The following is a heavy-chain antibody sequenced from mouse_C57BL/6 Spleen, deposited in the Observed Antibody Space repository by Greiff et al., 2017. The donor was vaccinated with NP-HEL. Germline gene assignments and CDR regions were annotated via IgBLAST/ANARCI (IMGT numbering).Heavy chain of an antibody. Sequence: DVKLVESGGGLVKPGGSLKLSCAASGFTFSDYGMHWVRQAPEKGLEWVAYISSGSSTIYYADTVKGRFTISRDNAKNTLFLQMTSLRSEDTAMYYCARPTTVVAKDFDYWGQGTTLTVSS. CDR1: GFTFSDYG. J-gene: IGHJ2*01. V-gene: IGHV5-17*01. CDR2: ISSGSSTI. D-gene: IGHD1-1*01. CDR3: ARPTTVVAKDFDY.